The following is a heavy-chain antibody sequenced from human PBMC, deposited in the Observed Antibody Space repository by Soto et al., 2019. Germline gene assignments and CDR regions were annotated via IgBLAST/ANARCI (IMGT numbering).Heavy chain of an antibody. CDR1: GGSISFHY. Sequence: NLSEPLSLPCTVSGGSISFHYWSWIRQPPGKGLEWIGNIFYGGSTDYNPSPKSRVTISVDTTENQFSLRLNSVTAAATAVYYCARKEGYDWTFDYWGQGTLVTVSS. CDR3: ARKEGYDWTFDY. V-gene: IGHV4-59*11. J-gene: IGHJ4*02. CDR2: IFYGGST. D-gene: IGHD1-20*01.